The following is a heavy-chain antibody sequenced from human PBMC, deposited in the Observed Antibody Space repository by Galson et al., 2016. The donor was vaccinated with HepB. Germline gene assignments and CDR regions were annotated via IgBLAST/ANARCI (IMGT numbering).Heavy chain of an antibody. CDR3: ARDLWRGGRIDY. CDR2: NNTDGSST. V-gene: IGHV3-74*01. D-gene: IGHD4-23*01. J-gene: IGHJ4*02. Sequence: SLRLSCAASGFTFSSHWMHWVRQAPGKGLVWVSRNNTDGSSTSYADSVKGRFTISRDNAKNTLYLQMNSLRAEDTAVYYCARDLWRGGRIDYWGQGTLVTVSS. CDR1: GFTFSSHW.